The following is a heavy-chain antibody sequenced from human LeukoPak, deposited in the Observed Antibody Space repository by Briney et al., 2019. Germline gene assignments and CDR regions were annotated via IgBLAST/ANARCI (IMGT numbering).Heavy chain of an antibody. CDR3: VRVGYCSITSCYSLGVDHYYMDV. CDR2: INTDGSST. D-gene: IGHD2-2*02. J-gene: IGHJ6*03. Sequence: GGSLRLPCAASGFTFSTYWMHWVRQAPGKGLVWVSRINTDGSSTTYADSVKGRFTISRDNAKNTLYLQMNSLRAEDTAVYYCVRVGYCSITSCYSLGVDHYYMDVWGKGTTVTVSS. CDR1: GFTFSTYW. V-gene: IGHV3-74*01.